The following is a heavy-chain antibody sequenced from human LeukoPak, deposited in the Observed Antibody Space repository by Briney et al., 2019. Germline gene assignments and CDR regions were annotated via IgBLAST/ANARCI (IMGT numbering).Heavy chain of an antibody. CDR2: IYHSGST. D-gene: IGHD5-12*01. CDR3: ARDLDGGPDIVATMGGEIDY. CDR1: GYSISSGYY. Sequence: SETLSLTCTVSGYSISSGYYWGWIRQPPGKGLEWIGSIYHSGSTYYNPSLKSRVTISVDTSKNQFSLKLSSVTAADTAVYYCARDLDGGPDIVATMGGEIDYWGQGTLVTVSS. J-gene: IGHJ4*02. V-gene: IGHV4-38-2*02.